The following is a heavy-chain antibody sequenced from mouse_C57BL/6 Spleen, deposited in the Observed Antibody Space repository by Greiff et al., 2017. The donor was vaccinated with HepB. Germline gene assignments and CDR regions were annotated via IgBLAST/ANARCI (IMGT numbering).Heavy chain of an antibody. V-gene: IGHV1-64*01. D-gene: IGHD1-1*01. CDR3: ARVGYYGSSYGYFDV. CDR1: GYTFTSYW. CDR2: IHPNSGST. J-gene: IGHJ1*03. Sequence: QVQLKQPGAELVKPGASVKLSCKASGYTFTSYWMHWVKQRPGQGLEWIGMIHPNSGSTNYNEKFKSKATLTVDKSSSTAYMQLSSLTSEDSAVYYCARVGYYGSSYGYFDVWGTGTTVTVSS.